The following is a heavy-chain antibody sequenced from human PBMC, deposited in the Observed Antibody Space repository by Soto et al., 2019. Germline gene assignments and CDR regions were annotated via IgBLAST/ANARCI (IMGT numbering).Heavy chain of an antibody. D-gene: IGHD6-6*01. CDR3: ASLSQLENNFDY. V-gene: IGHV6-1*01. Sequence: SQTLSLTCAISGDSVSSNSATWNWIRQSPSRGLEWLGRTYYRSKWYNDYAVSVKSRITINPDTSKNQFSLQLNSVTPEDTAVYYCASLSQLENNFDYWGQGTLVTVSS. CDR1: GDSVSSNSAT. J-gene: IGHJ4*02. CDR2: TYYRSKWYN.